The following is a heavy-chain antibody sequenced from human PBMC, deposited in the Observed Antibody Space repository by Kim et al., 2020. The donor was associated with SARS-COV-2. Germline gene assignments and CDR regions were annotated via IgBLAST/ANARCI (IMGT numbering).Heavy chain of an antibody. D-gene: IGHD6-13*01. J-gene: IGHJ6*02. CDR2: IKQDGSEK. V-gene: IGHV3-7*01. CDR1: GFTFSSYW. CDR3: AREVSALAAAGTRKEYYYYGMDV. Sequence: GGSLRLSCAASGFTFSSYWMSWVRQAPGKGLEWVANIKQDGSEKYYVDSVKGRFTISRDNAKNSLYLQMNSLRAEDTAVYYCAREVSALAAAGTRKEYYYYGMDVWGQGTTVTVSS.